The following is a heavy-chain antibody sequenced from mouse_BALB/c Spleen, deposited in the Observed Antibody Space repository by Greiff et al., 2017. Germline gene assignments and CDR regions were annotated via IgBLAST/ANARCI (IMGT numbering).Heavy chain of an antibody. D-gene: IGHD1-1*01. V-gene: IGHV1S81*02. CDR2: INPSNGRT. CDR1: GYTFTSYW. CDR3: ARSIPYYYGSSYFAY. Sequence: VQLQQPGAELVKPGASVKLSCKASGYTFTSYWMHWVKQRPGQGLEWIGEINPSNGRTNYNEKFKSKATLTVDKSSSTAYMQLSSLTSEDSAVYYCARSIPYYYGSSYFAYWGQGTLVTVPA. J-gene: IGHJ3*01.